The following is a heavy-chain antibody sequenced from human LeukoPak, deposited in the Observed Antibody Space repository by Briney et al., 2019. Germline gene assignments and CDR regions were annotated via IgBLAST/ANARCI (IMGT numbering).Heavy chain of an antibody. CDR2: INPSRGST. V-gene: IGHV1-46*01. J-gene: IGHJ5*02. D-gene: IGHD1-1*01. Sequence: ASVKVSCKASGYTFTSYCIHWVRQAPGQGLEWIGMINPSRGSTSYAQKFQGGLTMTRDTSTSTVYMELSSLRSEDTAVYYCTRGVQLERRYYNWFDPWGQGTLVTVSS. CDR1: GYTFTSYC. CDR3: TRGVQLERRYYNWFDP.